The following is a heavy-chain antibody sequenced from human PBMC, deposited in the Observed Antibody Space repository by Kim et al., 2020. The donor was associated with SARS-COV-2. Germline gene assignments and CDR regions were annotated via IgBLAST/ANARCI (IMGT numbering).Heavy chain of an antibody. CDR1: GGSISSGGYY. Sequence: SETLSLTCTVSGGSISSGGYYWSWIRQHPGKGLEWIGYIYYSGSTYYNPSLKSRVTISVDTSKNQFSLKLSSVTAADTAVYYCARGGYSYGSGWFDPWGQGTLVTVSS. CDR3: ARGGYSYGSGWFDP. J-gene: IGHJ5*02. D-gene: IGHD5-18*01. CDR2: IYYSGST. V-gene: IGHV4-31*03.